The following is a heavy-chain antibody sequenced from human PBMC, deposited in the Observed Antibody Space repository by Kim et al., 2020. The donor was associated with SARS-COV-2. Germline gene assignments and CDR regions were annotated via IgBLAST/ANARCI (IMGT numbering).Heavy chain of an antibody. D-gene: IGHD4-17*01. CDR3: ARAHGDSYYFDY. Sequence: SETLSLTCTVSGGSISSYYWSWIRQPPGKGLEWIGYIYYSGSTNYNPSLKSRVTISVDTSKNQFSLKLSSVTAADTAVYYCARAHGDSYYFDYWGQGTLVTVSS. CDR2: IYYSGST. V-gene: IGHV4-59*01. J-gene: IGHJ4*02. CDR1: GGSISSYY.